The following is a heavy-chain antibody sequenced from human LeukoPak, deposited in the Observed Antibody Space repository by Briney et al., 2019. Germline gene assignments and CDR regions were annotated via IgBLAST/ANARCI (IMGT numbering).Heavy chain of an antibody. CDR2: IYHSGST. V-gene: IGHV4-38-2*02. CDR1: GYSISSGYY. CDR3: AGSYSPGRTFDY. D-gene: IGHD3-10*01. Sequence: SETLSLTCTVSGYSISSGYYWGWIRQPPGKGLEWIGSIYHSGSTYYNPSLKSRVTISVDTSKNQFSLKLSSVTAADTAVYYCAGSYSPGRTFDYWGQGTLVTVSS. J-gene: IGHJ4*02.